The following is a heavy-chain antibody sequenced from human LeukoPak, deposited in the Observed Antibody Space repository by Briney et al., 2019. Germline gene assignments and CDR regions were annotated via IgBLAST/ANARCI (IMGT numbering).Heavy chain of an antibody. CDR1: GYTFTSYA. V-gene: IGHV7-4-1*02. D-gene: IGHD6-13*01. CDR3: ARAPSYSSSWYSGFNYYYYMDV. J-gene: IGHJ6*03. CDR2: INTNTGNP. Sequence: GASVKVSCKASGYTFTSYAMNWVRQAPGQGLEWMGWINTNTGNPTYAQGFTGRFVFSLDTSVSTAYLQISSLKAEDTAVYYCARAPSYSSSWYSGFNYYYYMDVWGKGTTVTVSS.